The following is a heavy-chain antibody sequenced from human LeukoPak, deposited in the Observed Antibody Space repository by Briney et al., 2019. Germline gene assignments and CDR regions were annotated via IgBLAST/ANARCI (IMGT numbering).Heavy chain of an antibody. CDR1: GFTFSTYG. V-gene: IGHV3-30*04. CDR2: TSYDGSNK. J-gene: IGHJ4*02. CDR3: ARDIGSGWYPDY. Sequence: PGRSLVLSCAASGFTFSTYGMHWGRQAPDKGLEGGALTSYDGSNKDYADSVKGRFTISRDNSKNTLYLQMDSLRSEDTAVYYCARDIGSGWYPDYWGQGTLVTVSS. D-gene: IGHD6-19*01.